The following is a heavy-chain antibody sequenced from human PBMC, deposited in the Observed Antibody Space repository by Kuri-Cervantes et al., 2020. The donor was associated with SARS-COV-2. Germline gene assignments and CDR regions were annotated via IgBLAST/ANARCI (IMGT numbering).Heavy chain of an antibody. D-gene: IGHD6-13*01. CDR1: GGSISSGGYY. V-gene: IGHV4-30-2*01. J-gene: IGHJ2*01. CDR3: ARGRGIAAAGTGSPAPGYFDL. Sequence: SETLSLTCTVSGGSISSGGYYWSWIRQPPGKGLEWIGYIYHSGSTYYNPSLKSRVTISVDTSKNQFSLKLSSVTAADTAVYYCARGRGIAAAGTGSPAPGYFDLWGRGTLVTVSS. CDR2: IYHSGST.